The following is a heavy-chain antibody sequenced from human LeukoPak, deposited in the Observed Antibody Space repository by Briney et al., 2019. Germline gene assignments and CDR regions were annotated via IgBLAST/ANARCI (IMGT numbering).Heavy chain of an antibody. J-gene: IGHJ4*02. CDR3: VRETSGTSKIDS. V-gene: IGHV4-39*02. D-gene: IGHD3-10*01. Sequence: SETLSLTCTVSGGSIISRSYFWAWLRQPAGKGLEWIGSVSDSGSTTYNPSPSLKSRVTISVDTSKNQFSLKLSSVTAADTAVYHCVRETSGTSKIDSWGQGTLVTVSS. CDR2: VSDSGST. CDR1: GGSIISRSYF.